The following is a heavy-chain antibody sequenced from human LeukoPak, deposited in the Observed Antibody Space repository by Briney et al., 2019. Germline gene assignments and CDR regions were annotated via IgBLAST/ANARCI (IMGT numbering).Heavy chain of an antibody. CDR1: GGSISSYY. Sequence: PSETLSLICTVSGGSISSYYWSWIRQRPGKGLEWIGYIYNGGSTNYNPSLKSRVTISVDKSKNQFSLKLSSVTAADTAVYYSGRHEGSGWYDDAIDIWGQVTMVTVSS. V-gene: IGHV4-59*08. CDR2: IYNGGST. CDR3: GRHEGSGWYDDAIDI. D-gene: IGHD6-19*01. J-gene: IGHJ3*02.